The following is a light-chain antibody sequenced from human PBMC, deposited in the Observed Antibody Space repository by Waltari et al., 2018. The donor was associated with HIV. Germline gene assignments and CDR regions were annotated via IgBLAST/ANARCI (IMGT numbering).Light chain of an antibody. J-gene: IGLJ1*01. CDR1: SRDIGGYNY. CDR3: SSYTSNSTLV. Sequence: QSALTQPASVSASPGQSITISCPATSRDIGGYNYFSWHQQHPGTAPRLMIYDVSNRPSGVSNRFSGSKSGNTASLTISGLQAEDEADYYCSSYTSNSTLVFGTGTKVTVL. V-gene: IGLV2-14*03. CDR2: DVS.